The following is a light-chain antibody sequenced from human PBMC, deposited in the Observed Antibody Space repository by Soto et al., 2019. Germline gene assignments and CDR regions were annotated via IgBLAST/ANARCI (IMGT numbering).Light chain of an antibody. Sequence: DIQMTQSPSTLSASVGDRVTITCRASQSISAWLAWYQQIPGKAPKLLIYDASSLESGVPSRFSGSGSGTEFTLTIRSLQPDDFAAYYCQQYNSYSPTFGQGTKLEI. CDR2: DAS. V-gene: IGKV1-5*01. J-gene: IGKJ2*01. CDR3: QQYNSYSPT. CDR1: QSISAW.